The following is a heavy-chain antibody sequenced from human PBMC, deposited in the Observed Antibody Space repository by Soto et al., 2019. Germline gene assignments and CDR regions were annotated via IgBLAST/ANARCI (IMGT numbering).Heavy chain of an antibody. CDR2: IYWSDDK. D-gene: IGHD6-13*01. CDR3: AHISLFTSSWFYFDY. Sequence: QITLKESGPTLVNPTQTLTLTCTFSGFSLSNSGVGVGWIRQPPGKALEWLALIYWSDDKRYSPSLKSRLTITTDTSKNQVVLTMTNVGPVDTATYYCAHISLFTSSWFYFDYWGQGTLVTVSS. V-gene: IGHV2-5*01. J-gene: IGHJ4*02. CDR1: GFSLSNSGVG.